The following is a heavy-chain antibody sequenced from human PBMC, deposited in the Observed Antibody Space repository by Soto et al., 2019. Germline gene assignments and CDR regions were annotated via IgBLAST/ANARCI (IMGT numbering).Heavy chain of an antibody. CDR1: GGTFSTYT. Sequence: QVQLVQSGAEVKKPGSSVKVSCKASGGTFSTYTITWVRQAPGQGLEWMGRIIPIIGIINYAQKFQGRVTINADKFTGTAYMELTGLTSDDTAVYYCAGDPDSHYNDSHASSYPWGQGTLVTVSS. CDR3: AGDPDSHYNDSHASSYP. V-gene: IGHV1-69*08. D-gene: IGHD4-4*01. J-gene: IGHJ5*02. CDR2: IIPIIGII.